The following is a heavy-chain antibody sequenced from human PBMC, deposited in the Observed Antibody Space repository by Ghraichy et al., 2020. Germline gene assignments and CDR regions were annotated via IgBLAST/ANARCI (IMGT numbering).Heavy chain of an antibody. CDR2: ISTSSSYT. Sequence: GESLNISCAASGFTFSDYYMSWIRQAPGKGLEWVSYISTSSSYTKYADSVKGRFTISRDNAKNSLYLQMNSLRAEDTAVYYCARGVVGPPFDPWGQGTLVTVSS. CDR3: ARGVVGPPFDP. CDR1: GFTFSDYY. V-gene: IGHV3-11*06. J-gene: IGHJ5*02. D-gene: IGHD2-15*01.